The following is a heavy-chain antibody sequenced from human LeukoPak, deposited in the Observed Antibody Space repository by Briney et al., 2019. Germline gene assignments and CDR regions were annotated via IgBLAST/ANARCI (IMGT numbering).Heavy chain of an antibody. CDR2: ISAYNGKT. D-gene: IGHD3-10*01. CDR1: GYSFTTYG. CDR3: TRDHEDVYGSGSYKL. Sequence: ASVKVSCKASGYSFTTYGISWVRQAPGQGLEWMGWISAYNGKTEFAQRFQDRVTMTTDTSTTTAYMELRSLRSDDTAMYYCTRDHEDVYGSGSYKLWGQGTRVTVSS. V-gene: IGHV1-18*01. J-gene: IGHJ4*02.